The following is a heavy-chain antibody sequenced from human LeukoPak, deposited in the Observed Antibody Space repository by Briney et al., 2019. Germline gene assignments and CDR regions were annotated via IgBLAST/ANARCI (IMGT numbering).Heavy chain of an antibody. CDR2: IIPIFGTA. Sequence: GSSVKVSCKASGGTFSSYAISWVRQAPGQGLEWMGGIIPIFGTANYAQKFQGRVTITADESTSTAYMELSSLRSEGTAVYYCARDSRYYYDSSGYYQHDWFDPWGQGTLVTVSS. CDR3: ARDSRYYYDSSGYYQHDWFDP. D-gene: IGHD3-22*01. V-gene: IGHV1-69*01. CDR1: GGTFSSYA. J-gene: IGHJ5*02.